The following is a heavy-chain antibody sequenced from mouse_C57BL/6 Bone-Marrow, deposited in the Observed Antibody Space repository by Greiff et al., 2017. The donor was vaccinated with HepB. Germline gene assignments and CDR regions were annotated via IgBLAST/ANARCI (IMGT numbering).Heavy chain of an antibody. CDR2: IDPENGDT. J-gene: IGHJ3*01. CDR3: TTRLRSFDD. D-gene: IGHD1-1*01. CDR1: GFNIKDDY. Sequence: VQLQQSGAELVRPGASVKLSCTASGFNIKDDYMHWVKQRPEQGLEWIGWIDPENGDTEYASKFQGKATITADTSSNTAYLQLSSLTSEDTAVYYCTTRLRSFDDWGQGTLVTVSA. V-gene: IGHV14-4*01.